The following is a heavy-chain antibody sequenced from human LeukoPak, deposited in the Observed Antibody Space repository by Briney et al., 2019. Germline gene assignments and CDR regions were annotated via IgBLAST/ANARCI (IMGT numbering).Heavy chain of an antibody. D-gene: IGHD2-15*01. Sequence: GASVKVSCKASGYTFTSYDINWVRQATGQGLEWMGWMNPNSGNTGCAQKFQGRVTMTRNTSISAAYMELSSLRSEDTAVYYCARIGDCSGGSCFDYWDQGTLVTVSS. CDR3: ARIGDCSGGSCFDY. CDR2: MNPNSGNT. J-gene: IGHJ4*02. V-gene: IGHV1-8*01. CDR1: GYTFTSYD.